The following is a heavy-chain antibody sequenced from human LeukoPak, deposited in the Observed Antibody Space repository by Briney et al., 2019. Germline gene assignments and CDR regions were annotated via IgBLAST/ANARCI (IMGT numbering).Heavy chain of an antibody. CDR2: INDSGGNT. J-gene: IGHJ3*02. CDR1: GFTFSSYA. CDR3: VSFAPYDAFDI. Sequence: GWSLRLSCAASGFTFSSYAMHWVRQAPGKGLEWVSTINDSGGNTYYTDSVKGRFAISRDNSKNTLYLHTNSLRAEDTALYYCVSFAPYDAFDIWGQGTMVTVSS. V-gene: IGHV3-23*01.